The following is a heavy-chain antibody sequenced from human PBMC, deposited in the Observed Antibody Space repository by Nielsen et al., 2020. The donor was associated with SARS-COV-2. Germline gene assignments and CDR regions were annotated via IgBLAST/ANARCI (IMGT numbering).Heavy chain of an antibody. CDR2: ISYDGSNK. D-gene: IGHD6-13*01. CDR3: ARDPRRSSWYPVYYYGMDV. V-gene: IGHV3-30-3*01. CDR1: GFTFSSYA. J-gene: IGHJ6*02. Sequence: GESLKISCAASGFTFSSYAMHWVRQAPGKGLEWVAVISYDGSNKYYADSVKGRFTISRDNSKNTLYLQMNSLRAEDTAVYYCARDPRRSSWYPVYYYGMDVWGQGTTVTVSS.